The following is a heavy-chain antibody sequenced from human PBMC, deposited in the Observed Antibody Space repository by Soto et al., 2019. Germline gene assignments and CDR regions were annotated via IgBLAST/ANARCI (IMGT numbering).Heavy chain of an antibody. CDR3: AREGGYSVQMVYALPWY. D-gene: IGHD2-8*01. CDR2: INPNSGAT. Sequence: GASVKVSCKASGYTFTDYYMHWVRQAPGQGLEWMGWINPNSGATSYAQRFQGRVTMTRDTSISTAYMELSRLTSDDTAVYSCAREGGYSVQMVYALPWYWGQGTLVTVSS. V-gene: IGHV1-2*02. J-gene: IGHJ4*02. CDR1: GYTFTDYY.